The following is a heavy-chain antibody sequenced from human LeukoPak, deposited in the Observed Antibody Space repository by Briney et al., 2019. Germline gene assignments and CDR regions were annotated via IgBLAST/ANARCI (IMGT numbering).Heavy chain of an antibody. Sequence: GGSLRLSCAGPGFSFSSYGMHWVRQAPGKGLEWMAFIRSDGSKYYADSVKGRFTISRDNSKNTLYLQMNSLRAEDTAVYYCARILDSAWGELGYWGQGTLVTVSS. CDR2: IRSDGSK. CDR3: ARILDSAWGELGY. J-gene: IGHJ4*02. D-gene: IGHD6-19*01. V-gene: IGHV3-30*02. CDR1: GFSFSSYG.